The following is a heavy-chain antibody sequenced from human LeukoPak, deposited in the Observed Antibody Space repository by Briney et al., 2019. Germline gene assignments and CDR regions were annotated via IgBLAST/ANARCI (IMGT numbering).Heavy chain of an antibody. J-gene: IGHJ4*02. D-gene: IGHD4-17*01. CDR1: GLTFDTYW. CDR2: MRSSGSTI. CDR3: ARDRLHYGEYEKTFDY. Sequence: GGSLRLSCAASGLTFDTYWMSWVRQAPGKGLEWIASMRSSGSTIYYADSVKGRFTISRDNAKNSLYLQMNSLRAEDTAVYYCARDRLHYGEYEKTFDYWGQGTLVSVSS. V-gene: IGHV3-48*01.